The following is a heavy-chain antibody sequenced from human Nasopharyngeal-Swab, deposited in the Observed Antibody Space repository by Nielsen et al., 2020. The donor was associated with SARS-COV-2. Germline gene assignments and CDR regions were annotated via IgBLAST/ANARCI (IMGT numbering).Heavy chain of an antibody. J-gene: IGHJ4*02. CDR3: ASYYVGVDGQKRFDD. CDR1: GGSVSDIDYF. V-gene: IGHV4-39*01. D-gene: IGHD1-26*01. CDR2: IDSRRRT. Sequence: SATLSLTCTVSGGSVSDIDYFWAWIRQSPVTGPEWIGNIDSRRRTFYTPCLKSQVSISVDISKNHFSLNLHSVTAADTGVYCCASYYVGVDGQKRFDDWGQGTLVTVSS.